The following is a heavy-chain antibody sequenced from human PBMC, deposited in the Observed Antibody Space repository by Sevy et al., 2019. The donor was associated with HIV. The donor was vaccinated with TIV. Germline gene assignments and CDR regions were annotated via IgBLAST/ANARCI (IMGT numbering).Heavy chain of an antibody. CDR1: GFTFKSYW. Sequence: GRSLRLSCAASGFTFKSYWMTWVRQAPGKGLEWVANINQDGSEKYYSDSLKGRFSISRDNSKNSVHLQINTLRAEDTAVYYCAREGSTYDTYYYHYAMDVWGQGTTVTVSS. CDR3: AREGSTYDTYYYHYAMDV. J-gene: IGHJ6*02. V-gene: IGHV3-7*01. D-gene: IGHD4-4*01. CDR2: INQDGSEK.